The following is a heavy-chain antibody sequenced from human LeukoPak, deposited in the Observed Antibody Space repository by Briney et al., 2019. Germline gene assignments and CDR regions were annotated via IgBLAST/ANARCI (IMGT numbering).Heavy chain of an antibody. D-gene: IGHD2/OR15-2a*01. Sequence: SGPALVKPPQTLTLTCTFSGFSLSTSGMRVSWIRQPPGKALEWLARIDWDDDKFYNSTLETRLTISKDTSKNQVVLTMTNMDPVDTATYYCARLKYGNNYFDYWGQGILVTVSS. V-gene: IGHV2-70*04. CDR3: ARLKYGNNYFDY. CDR2: IDWDDDK. CDR1: GFSLSTSGMR. J-gene: IGHJ4*02.